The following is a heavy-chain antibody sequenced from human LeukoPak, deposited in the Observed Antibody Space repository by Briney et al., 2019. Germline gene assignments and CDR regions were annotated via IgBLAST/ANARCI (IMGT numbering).Heavy chain of an antibody. V-gene: IGHV4-39*01. J-gene: IGHJ4*02. CDR2: IYYSGST. CDR3: ARHQTRIAARLPATFDY. Sequence: PSETLSLTCTVSGGSISSSSYYWGWIRQPPGKGLEWIGSIYYSGSTYYNPSLKSRVTISVDTSKNQFSLKLSSVTAADTAVYYCARHQTRIAARLPATFDYWGQGTLVTVSS. D-gene: IGHD6-6*01. CDR1: GGSISSSSYY.